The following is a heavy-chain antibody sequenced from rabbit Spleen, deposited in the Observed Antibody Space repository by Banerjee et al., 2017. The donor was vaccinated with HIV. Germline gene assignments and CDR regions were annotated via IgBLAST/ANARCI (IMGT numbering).Heavy chain of an antibody. D-gene: IGHD2-1*01. CDR2: IYGDSSGST. Sequence: QSLEESGGDLVKPGASLTLTCTASGFSFSSSYYMCWVRQAPGKGLECIACIYGDSSGSTWYASWAKGRFTISKTSSTTVTLQMTSVTAADTATYFCVRDLGYDDDSEKGYFNLWGPGTLVTVS. J-gene: IGHJ4*01. V-gene: IGHV1S40*01. CDR3: VRDLGYDDDSEKGYFNL. CDR1: GFSFSSSYY.